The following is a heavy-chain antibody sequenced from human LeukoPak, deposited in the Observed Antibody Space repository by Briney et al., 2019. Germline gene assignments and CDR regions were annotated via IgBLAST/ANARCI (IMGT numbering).Heavy chain of an antibody. J-gene: IGHJ6*04. V-gene: IGHV4-59*01. D-gene: IGHD3-10*01. CDR3: ARDSGSYYGMDV. Sequence: SETLSLTCTVSGGSISSYYWNWIRQPPGKGLEWIGYIYYSGSTNYNPSLKSRVTISLDTSKNQFSLKLSSVTAADTAIYYCARDSGSYYGMDVWGKGATVTVSS. CDR1: GGSISSYY. CDR2: IYYSGST.